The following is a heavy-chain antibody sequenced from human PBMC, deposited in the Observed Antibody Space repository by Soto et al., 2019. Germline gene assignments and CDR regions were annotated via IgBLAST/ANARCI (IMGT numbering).Heavy chain of an antibody. J-gene: IGHJ6*02. Sequence: SVKVSCKASGFTFTSSAVQWVRQARGQRLEWIGWIVVGSGNTNYAQKFQERVTITRDMSTRTAYMELSSPRSEDTAVYYCAAALPLYYYDSSGYYSPRGYYYYWMYVWGQ. CDR1: GFTFTSSA. V-gene: IGHV1-58*01. D-gene: IGHD3-22*01. CDR3: AAALPLYYYDSSGYYSPRGYYYYWMYV. CDR2: IVVGSGNT.